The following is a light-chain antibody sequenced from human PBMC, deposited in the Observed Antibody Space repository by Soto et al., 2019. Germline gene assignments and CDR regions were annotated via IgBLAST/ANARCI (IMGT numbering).Light chain of an antibody. CDR3: QQLSSPPLT. Sequence: IQLTQSPSSLSASVGDRVTVTCRASQDISSYLAWYRQKPGKAPKLLIYATSTLQSGVPSRFSGSGSGTDFALTISSLQPEDFATYYCQQLSSPPLTFGRGTKVEIK. V-gene: IGKV1-9*01. J-gene: IGKJ4*01. CDR2: ATS. CDR1: QDISSY.